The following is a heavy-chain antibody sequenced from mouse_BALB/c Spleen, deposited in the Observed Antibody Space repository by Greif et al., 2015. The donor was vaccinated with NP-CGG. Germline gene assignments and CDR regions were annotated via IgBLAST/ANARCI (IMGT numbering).Heavy chain of an antibody. J-gene: IGHJ3*01. CDR3: ATLFAWFAY. CDR1: GFSLTSYG. CDR2: IWAGGST. Sequence: VKLMESGPGLVAPSQGLSITCTVSGFSLTSYGVHWVRQPPGKGLEWLGVIWAGGSTNYNSALMSRLSISKDNSKSQVFLKMNSLQTDDTAMYYCATLFAWFAYWGQGTLVTVSA. V-gene: IGHV2-9*02.